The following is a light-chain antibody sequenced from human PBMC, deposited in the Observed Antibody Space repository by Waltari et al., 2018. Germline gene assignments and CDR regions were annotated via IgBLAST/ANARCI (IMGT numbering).Light chain of an antibody. CDR2: AVS. CDR3: QQTYSTSYT. Sequence: DIQMTQSPSSLSASVGDRVTITCRVSQRISSYLNWYQQKPGKAPEVLIYAVSSLQGGVPSRFSGSGSGTDFTLIISSLQPEDFATYYCQQTYSTSYTSGQGTNLKIK. CDR1: QRISSY. J-gene: IGKJ2*01. V-gene: IGKV1-39*01.